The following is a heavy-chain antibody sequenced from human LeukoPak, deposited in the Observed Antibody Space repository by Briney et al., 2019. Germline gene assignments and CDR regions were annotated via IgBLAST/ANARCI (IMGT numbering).Heavy chain of an antibody. CDR1: GLTFSSYS. D-gene: IGHD3-10*01. V-gene: IGHV3-48*01. J-gene: IGHJ1*01. Sequence: PGGSLRLSCAASGLTFSSYSMNWVRQAPGKGLEWVSYISSSSSTIYYADSVKGRFTISRDNSKNTLYLQMNSLRAEDTAVYYCAKEFMDYYGSGSYRHEYFQHWGQGTLVTVSS. CDR3: AKEFMDYYGSGSYRHEYFQH. CDR2: ISSSSSTI.